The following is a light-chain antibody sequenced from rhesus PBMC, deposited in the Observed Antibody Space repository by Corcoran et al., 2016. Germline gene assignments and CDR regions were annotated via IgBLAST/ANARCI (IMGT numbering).Light chain of an antibody. Sequence: DIQMTQSPSSLSASVVDRVTITGRASVNVNHYLTWSQQKQGKAPNLLIYKASTLQSGVPSRFSGSGSGTDYTFTISSLQPEDVATYYCQHGYGTPLTFGGGTKVELK. CDR1: VNVNHY. V-gene: IGKV1-74*01. J-gene: IGKJ4*01. CDR3: QHGYGTPLT. CDR2: KAS.